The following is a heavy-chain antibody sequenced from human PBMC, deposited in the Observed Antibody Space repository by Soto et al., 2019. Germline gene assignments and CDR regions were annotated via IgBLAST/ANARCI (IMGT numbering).Heavy chain of an antibody. Sequence: PGGSLRLSCAASGFTFSDYYMSWIRQAPGKGLEWVSYISSSSSYTNYADSVKGRFTISRDNAKNSLYLQMNSLRAEDTAVYYCARMDYDFWSGSADAFDIWGQGTMVTVSS. CDR2: ISSSSSYT. CDR1: GFTFSDYY. D-gene: IGHD3-3*01. CDR3: ARMDYDFWSGSADAFDI. V-gene: IGHV3-11*06. J-gene: IGHJ3*02.